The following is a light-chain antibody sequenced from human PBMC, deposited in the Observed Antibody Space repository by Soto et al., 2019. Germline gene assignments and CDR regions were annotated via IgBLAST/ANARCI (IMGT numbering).Light chain of an antibody. CDR2: DVS. J-gene: IGLJ2*01. Sequence: QSALTQPASVSGSPGQSITISCTGTSSDVGGYNYVSWYQQHPDKAPQLMIFDVSNRPSGISDRFSGSKSGNTASLTISGRQAEDEADYYCSSYTSTNTLVFGGGTKLTVL. CDR3: SSYTSTNTLV. CDR1: SSDVGGYNY. V-gene: IGLV2-14*03.